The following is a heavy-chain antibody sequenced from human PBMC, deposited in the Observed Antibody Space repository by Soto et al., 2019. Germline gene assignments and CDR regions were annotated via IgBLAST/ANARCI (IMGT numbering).Heavy chain of an antibody. D-gene: IGHD3-22*01. CDR2: IYYNXNH. CDR1: CGSVIDYY. Sequence: PXXTLSLTCTVSCGSVIDYYWGWIRQPPGRGLEWIGXIYYNXNHNYNNSLKXXVTLSVDXXTNQCSLTMSSMTAADTAVYYCALRSMEVVPEYWGQGTLVTVSS. J-gene: IGHJ4*02. V-gene: IGHV4-59*02. CDR3: ALRSMEVVPEY.